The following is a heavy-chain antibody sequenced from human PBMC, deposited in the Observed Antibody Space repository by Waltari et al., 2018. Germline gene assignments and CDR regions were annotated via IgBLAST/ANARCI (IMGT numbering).Heavy chain of an antibody. CDR2: IYYSGST. CDR3: ARAGGSRPWDWFDP. Sequence: QVQLQESGPGLVKPSETLSLTCTVSGGSISSYYWSWIRQPPGKGLEWIGYIYYSGSTNYNPSLKSRVTISVDTSKNQFSLKLSSVTAADTAVYYCARAGGSRPWDWFDPWGQGTLVTVSS. J-gene: IGHJ5*02. CDR1: GGSISSYY. V-gene: IGHV4-59*01. D-gene: IGHD5-12*01.